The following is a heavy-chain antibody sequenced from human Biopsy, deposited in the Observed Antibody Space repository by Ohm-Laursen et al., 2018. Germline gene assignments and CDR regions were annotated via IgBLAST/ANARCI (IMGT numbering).Heavy chain of an antibody. D-gene: IGHD1-26*01. J-gene: IGHJ2*01. Sequence: SQTLSLTCTVSGGSISSYYWSWIRQPPGKGLEWIGYIYYTGSTNYNPSLKSRVTISVDTSMNHLSLRLTPVTAADTAVYYCARHAPSYSGSYWRYFDLWGRGTLATVPS. CDR2: IYYTGST. CDR3: ARHAPSYSGSYWRYFDL. CDR1: GGSISSYY. V-gene: IGHV4-59*08.